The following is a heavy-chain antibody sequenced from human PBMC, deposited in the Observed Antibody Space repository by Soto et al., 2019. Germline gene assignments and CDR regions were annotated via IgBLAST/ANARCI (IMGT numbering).Heavy chain of an antibody. Sequence: SETLSLTCTVSSGSISSSAYYWGWIRQPPGKGLEWIATFHYSGTTYYNPSLKSRVTISVDTSKNQFSLKLNSVTAADTAVYYCARQYSGDFPWWFDYWGQGTLVTVSS. J-gene: IGHJ4*02. CDR1: SGSISSSAYY. CDR2: FHYSGTT. CDR3: ARQYSGDFPWWFDY. D-gene: IGHD1-26*01. V-gene: IGHV4-39*01.